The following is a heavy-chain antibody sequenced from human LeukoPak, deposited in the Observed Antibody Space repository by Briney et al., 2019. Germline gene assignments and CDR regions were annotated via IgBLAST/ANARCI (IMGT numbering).Heavy chain of an antibody. V-gene: IGHV3-69-1*01. D-gene: IGHD4-17*01. CDR1: GFTVSSNY. J-gene: IGHJ5*02. Sequence: GGSLRLSCAASGFTVSSNYMSWVRQAPGKGLEWVSAITSTSYIYYADSVKGRFTISRDNAKNSLYLQMNSLRAEDTAVYYCASGYGDYDHWGQGTLVTVSS. CDR3: ASGYGDYDH. CDR2: ITSTSYI.